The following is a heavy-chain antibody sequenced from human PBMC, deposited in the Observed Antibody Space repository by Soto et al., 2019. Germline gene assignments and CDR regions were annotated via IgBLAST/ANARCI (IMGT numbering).Heavy chain of an antibody. J-gene: IGHJ6*02. CDR2: ISGSGGST. V-gene: IGHV3-66*01. CDR1: GVTVNSNY. Sequence: PAGSLRLSSAASGVTVNSNYMSWVRQTPGKGLEWVSAISGSGGSTYYADSVKGRFTISRDNSKNTLYLQMNSLRAEDTAVYYCARVWMDSDLYYYYGMDVWGQGTTVTVSS. CDR3: ARVWMDSDLYYYYGMDV. D-gene: IGHD5-12*01.